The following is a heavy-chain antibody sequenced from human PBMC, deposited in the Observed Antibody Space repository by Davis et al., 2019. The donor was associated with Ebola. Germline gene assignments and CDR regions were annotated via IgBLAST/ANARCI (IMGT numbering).Heavy chain of an antibody. Sequence: GESLKISCEASGFTFNSYSMNWVRQAPGKGLEWVSYISATSSNIHYADSVKGRFTISRDNAKNSMFLQMSSLRDEDTAVYFCTRDRSYGSSWYYFFDDWGQGTPVTVSS. CDR3: TRDRSYGSSWYYFFDD. CDR1: GFTFNSYS. CDR2: ISATSSNI. V-gene: IGHV3-48*02. J-gene: IGHJ4*02. D-gene: IGHD6-13*01.